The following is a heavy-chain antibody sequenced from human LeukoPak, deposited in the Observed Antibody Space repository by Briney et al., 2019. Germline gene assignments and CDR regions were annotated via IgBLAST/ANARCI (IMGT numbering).Heavy chain of an antibody. CDR3: ARLITGTTTAFDI. D-gene: IGHD1-7*01. V-gene: IGHV4-4*07. CDR2: VYTSGST. J-gene: IGHJ3*02. Sequence: SETLSLTCSVSGGSISSYYWTWIRQPAGKGLEWIGRVYTSGSTHYNPSLKTRLTMSVDTSKNQFSLKLSSVTAADTAVYYCARLITGTTTAFDIWGQGTMVTVSS. CDR1: GGSISSYY.